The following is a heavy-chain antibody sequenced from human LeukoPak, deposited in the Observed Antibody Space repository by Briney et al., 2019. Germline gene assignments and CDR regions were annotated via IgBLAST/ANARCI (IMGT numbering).Heavy chain of an antibody. CDR1: GGSISSYY. J-gene: IGHJ4*02. CDR2: IYYSGST. V-gene: IGHV4-59*01. Sequence: SETLSLTCTVSGGSISSYYWSWLRQPPGKGLEWIGYIYYSGSTNYNPSLKSRVTISVDMSKNQFSLKLSSVTAADTAVYYCARVRYYDSSGYPDYWGQGTLVTVSS. D-gene: IGHD3-22*01. CDR3: ARVRYYDSSGYPDY.